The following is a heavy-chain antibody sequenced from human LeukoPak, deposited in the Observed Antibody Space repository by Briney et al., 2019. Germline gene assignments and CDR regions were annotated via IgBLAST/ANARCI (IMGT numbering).Heavy chain of an antibody. V-gene: IGHV4-30-2*01. CDR2: IYHSGST. J-gene: IGHJ4*02. Sequence: SETLSLTCAVSGGSISSGGYSWSWIRQPPGKGLEWIGYIYHSGSTYYNPSLKSRVTISVDRSKNQFSLKLSSVTAADTAVYYCARVGTDYYGSGSYYLDYWGQGTLVTVSP. D-gene: IGHD3-10*01. CDR1: GGSISSGGYS. CDR3: ARVGTDYYGSGSYYLDY.